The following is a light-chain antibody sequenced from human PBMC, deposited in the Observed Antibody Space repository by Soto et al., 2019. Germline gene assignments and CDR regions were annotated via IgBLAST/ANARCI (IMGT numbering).Light chain of an antibody. V-gene: IGKV1-12*01. J-gene: IGKJ5*01. CDR2: DAS. CDR3: QQAYSYPVT. CDR1: PDIRRN. Sequence: DIKMTQSPSSVAASVGDRVTSPCRASPDIRRNLTWYQQKPGEAPKLLIHDASNLPIGVPSRFSGSGSGTQFTLTITSAQPEDIAAYYCQQAYSYPVTFGQGTRLEIK.